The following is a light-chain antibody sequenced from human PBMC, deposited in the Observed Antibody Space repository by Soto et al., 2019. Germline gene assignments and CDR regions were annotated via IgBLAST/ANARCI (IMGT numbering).Light chain of an antibody. CDR3: SSFTSTNTHV. J-gene: IGLJ1*01. CDR2: ETS. CDR1: SSDFGSYKF. V-gene: IGLV2-23*01. Sequence: QSALTQPASVSGSPGQSVTISCTGTSSDFGSYKFVSWYQHHPGKVPKVIIYETSKRPSGVSDRFSGSKSGNTASLTISGLQAEDEADYYCSSFTSTNTHVFGSGTKVTVL.